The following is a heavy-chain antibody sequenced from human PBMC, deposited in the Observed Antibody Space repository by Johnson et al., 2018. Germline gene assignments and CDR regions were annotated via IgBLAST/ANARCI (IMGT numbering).Heavy chain of an antibody. CDR2: IKQDASEK. CDR1: GFRFSSYW. Sequence: VQLVQSGGGLVQPGGSLRLTCTASGFRFSSYWMTWVRQVPGKGLEWVANIKQDASEKYYVDSVKGRFTISRDNAKNSVYLQMNSLRAEDTAVFYCAREGYQYMDVWGKGTTVTVSS. V-gene: IGHV3-7*01. J-gene: IGHJ6*03. CDR3: AREGYQYMDV. D-gene: IGHD6-13*01.